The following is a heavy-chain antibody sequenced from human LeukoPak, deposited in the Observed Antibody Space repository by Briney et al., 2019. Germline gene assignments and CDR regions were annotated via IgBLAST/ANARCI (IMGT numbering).Heavy chain of an antibody. CDR1: GGSFSGYY. CDR2: INHSGST. Sequence: SETLSLTCAVYGGSFSGYYWSWIRQPPGKGLEWIGEINHSGSTNYNPSLKSRVTISVDTSKNQFSLKLSSVTAADTAVYYCATTYYYDSSGYYPNTGYHFDYWGQGTLVTVSS. D-gene: IGHD3-22*01. CDR3: ATTYYYDSSGYYPNTGYHFDY. V-gene: IGHV4-34*01. J-gene: IGHJ4*02.